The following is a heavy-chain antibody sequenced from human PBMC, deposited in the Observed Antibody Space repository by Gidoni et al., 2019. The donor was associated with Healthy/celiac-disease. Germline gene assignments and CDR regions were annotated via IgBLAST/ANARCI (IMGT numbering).Heavy chain of an antibody. Sequence: QLQLQESGPGLVKPSETLSLTCTVSGGPISSSSYYWGWIRPPPGKGLAWFGVIYYSGSTYYNPSLKRRVTMSVDTSKNQCSLKLSSVTAADTAVYYCARREHYYDSSGYYSPAYFQHWGQGTLVTVSS. J-gene: IGHJ1*01. CDR3: ARREHYYDSSGYYSPAYFQH. V-gene: IGHV4-39*01. CDR2: IYYSGST. D-gene: IGHD3-22*01. CDR1: GGPISSSSYY.